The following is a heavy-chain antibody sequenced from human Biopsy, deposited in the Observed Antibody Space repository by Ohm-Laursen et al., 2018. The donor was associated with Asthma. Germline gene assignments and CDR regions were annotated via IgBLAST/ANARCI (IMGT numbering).Heavy chain of an antibody. J-gene: IGHJ4*02. CDR1: GYSLTDLS. CDR2: HDHEEGGT. D-gene: IGHD4-17*01. Sequence: ASVKVSCKISGYSLTDLSMHWVRQAPGQGLEWMGGHDHEEGGTVNAWRFQGRVTMTEDTSTDTAYMELSSLSSDDTAVYYCAADFPKDYVRYNFQFWGQGTLVTVSS. V-gene: IGHV1-24*01. CDR3: AADFPKDYVRYNFQF.